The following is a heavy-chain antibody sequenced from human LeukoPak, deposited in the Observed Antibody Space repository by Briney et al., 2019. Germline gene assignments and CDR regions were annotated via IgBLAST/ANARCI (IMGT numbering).Heavy chain of an antibody. CDR1: GGTFISYA. V-gene: IGHV1-69*13. CDR2: IIPIFGTA. D-gene: IGHD3-3*01. J-gene: IGHJ4*02. CDR3: ARALRFLEWLFSG. Sequence: ASVKVFCKASGGTFISYAISWVRQAPGQGLEWMGGIIPIFGTANYAQKFQGRVTITADESTSTAYMELSSLRSEDTAVYYCARALRFLEWLFSGWGQGTLVTVSS.